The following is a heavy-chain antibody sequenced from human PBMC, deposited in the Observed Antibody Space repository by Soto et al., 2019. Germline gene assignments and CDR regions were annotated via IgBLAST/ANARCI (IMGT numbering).Heavy chain of an antibody. CDR2: ISVSGGST. CDR3: AKDIALIPSSIAAAGSTTFDY. Sequence: PGGSLSPSCPAPGFPFSSYAMSWVRQAPGKGLEWVSAISVSGGSTYYADSVKGRFTISRDNSKNTLYLQMNSLRAEDTAVYYCAKDIALIPSSIAAAGSTTFDYWGQGTLVTVSS. J-gene: IGHJ4*02. D-gene: IGHD6-13*01. V-gene: IGHV3-23*01. CDR1: GFPFSSYA.